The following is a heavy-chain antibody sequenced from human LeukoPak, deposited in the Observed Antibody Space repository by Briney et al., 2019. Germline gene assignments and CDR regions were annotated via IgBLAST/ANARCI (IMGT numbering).Heavy chain of an antibody. J-gene: IGHJ4*02. V-gene: IGHV3-30-3*01. D-gene: IGHD4-23*01. CDR3: ARVGDYGGSYDY. CDR1: GSTFSSYA. CDR2: ISFDGSDK. Sequence: GRSLRLSCAASGSTFSSYAMHWVRQAPGKGLEWVAVISFDGSDKYHADSVKGRFTISRDNSKNMLYLQMNSLRAEDTAVYYCARVGDYGGSYDYWGQGTLVTVSS.